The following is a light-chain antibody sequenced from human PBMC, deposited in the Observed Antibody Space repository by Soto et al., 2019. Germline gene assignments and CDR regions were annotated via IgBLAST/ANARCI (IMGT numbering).Light chain of an antibody. CDR2: GAS. CDR1: ECVDTN. J-gene: IGKJ5*01. V-gene: IGKV3-15*01. Sequence: EIVMTQSPATLSVAPGVSATLSCRASECVDTNLAWYQHKPGQAPRLLIYGASTRAAGIPARFSGSGSGTEFTLTISSLESEDVAVYYCQQCHKWPRITFGQGTRLEIK. CDR3: QQCHKWPRIT.